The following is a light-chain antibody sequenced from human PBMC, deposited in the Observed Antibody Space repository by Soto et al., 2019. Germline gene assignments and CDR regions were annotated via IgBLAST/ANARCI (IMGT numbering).Light chain of an antibody. CDR3: GTWDSSLNGYVV. CDR2: DNY. Sequence: QSVLTQPPSVSAAPGQKVTISCSGSSSNIGDNFVSWYQQLPGTAPKLLIYDNYKRPSGIPDRFSGSKSGTSATLDITGLQTGDEAVYYCGTWDSSLNGYVVFGGGIKLTVL. V-gene: IGLV1-51*01. CDR1: SSNIGDNF. J-gene: IGLJ2*01.